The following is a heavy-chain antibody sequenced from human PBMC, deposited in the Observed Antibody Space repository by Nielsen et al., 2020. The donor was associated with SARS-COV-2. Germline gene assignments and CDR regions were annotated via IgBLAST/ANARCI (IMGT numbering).Heavy chain of an antibody. CDR1: GGSFSGYY. Sequence: SETLSLTCAVYGGSFSGYYWSWIRQPPGKGLEWIGEINHSGSTNYNPSLKSRVTISVDTSKNQFSLKLSSVTAADTAVYYCARALGGDSPYFDYWGQGTLVTVSS. D-gene: IGHD2-21*02. CDR2: INHSGST. V-gene: IGHV4-34*01. J-gene: IGHJ4*02. CDR3: ARALGGDSPYFDY.